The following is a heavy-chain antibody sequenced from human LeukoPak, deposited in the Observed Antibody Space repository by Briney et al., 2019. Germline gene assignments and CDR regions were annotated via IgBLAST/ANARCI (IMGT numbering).Heavy chain of an antibody. V-gene: IGHV1-69*05. CDR2: IIPIFGTA. CDR3: ARDLAGYSSSFDY. D-gene: IGHD6-19*01. CDR1: GGTFSSYA. Sequence: SVKVSCKASGGTFSSYAISWVRQAPGQGREWMGGIIPIFGTANYAQKLQGRVTLTTDEYTSTAYMELSSLRSEDTAVYYCARDLAGYSSSFDYWGQGTLVTVSS. J-gene: IGHJ4*02.